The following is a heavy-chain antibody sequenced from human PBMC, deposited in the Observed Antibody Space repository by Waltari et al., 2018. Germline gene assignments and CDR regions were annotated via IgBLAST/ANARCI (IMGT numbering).Heavy chain of an antibody. J-gene: IGHJ3*02. D-gene: IGHD4-17*01. CDR2: IYISGST. V-gene: IGHV4-39*07. Sequence: QPQLQESGPGLEKPSDTLSLTCPVSGGSISSRSYHWGWIRQTPGKGLEWIGSIYISGSTYYNPSLKSRVTMSLDTSKNHFLLNLTSVTAADTAVYYCARQPPTSVPTPRSPFDIWGQGTMVSVSS. CDR1: GGSISSRSYH. CDR3: ARQPPTSVPTPRSPFDI.